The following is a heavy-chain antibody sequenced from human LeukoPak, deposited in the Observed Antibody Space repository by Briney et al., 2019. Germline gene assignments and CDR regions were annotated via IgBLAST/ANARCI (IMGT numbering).Heavy chain of an antibody. CDR1: GFTFSSYS. V-gene: IGHV3-21*01. CDR3: ARGSGYSYGRFYDY. D-gene: IGHD5-18*01. J-gene: IGHJ4*02. CDR2: ISSSSSYI. Sequence: GGSLRLSCAASGFTFSSYSMNWVRQAPGTGLESVSSISSSSSYIYYADSVKGRFTISRDNAKNSLYLQMNSLRAEDTAVYYCARGSGYSYGRFYDYWGQGTLVTVSS.